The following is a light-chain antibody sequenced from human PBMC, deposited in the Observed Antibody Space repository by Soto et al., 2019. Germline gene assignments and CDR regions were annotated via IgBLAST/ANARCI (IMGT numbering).Light chain of an antibody. J-gene: IGKJ5*01. Sequence: VMTQSPVSLPVTLGQPASISCRASQFLSSYLAWYQQIPGQPPRLLIYDSTNRAAGIPARFSGSRSGTDFTLTISSVEPEDFAMYYCHQRNQFGQGTRLEIK. V-gene: IGKV3-11*01. CDR3: HQRNQ. CDR1: QFLSSY. CDR2: DST.